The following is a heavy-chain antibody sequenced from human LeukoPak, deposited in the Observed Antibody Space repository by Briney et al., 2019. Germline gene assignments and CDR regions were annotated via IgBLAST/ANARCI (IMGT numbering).Heavy chain of an antibody. CDR3: ARDKYDILTGYPDAFDI. CDR2: IFYSGST. D-gene: IGHD3-9*01. CDR1: GGSISSYY. J-gene: IGHJ3*02. Sequence: PSETLSLTCTVAGGSISSYYWSWIRQPPGKGLEWIGYIFYSGSTNYNPSLKSRVTISVDTSKNQFSLKLSSVTAADTAVYYCARDKYDILTGYPDAFDIWGQGTMVTVSS. V-gene: IGHV4-59*01.